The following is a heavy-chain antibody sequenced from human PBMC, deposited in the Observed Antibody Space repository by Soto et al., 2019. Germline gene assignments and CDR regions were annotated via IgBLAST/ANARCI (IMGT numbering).Heavy chain of an antibody. D-gene: IGHD3-3*01. CDR2: IWYDGSNK. V-gene: IGHV3-33*01. CDR3: ARESSPDLIRFLEWLFPDY. CDR1: GFTFSSYG. Sequence: QVQLVESGGGVVQPGRSLRLSCAASGFTFSSYGMHWVRQAPGKGLEWVAVIWYDGSNKYYADSVKGRFTISRDNSKNPLYLQMNSLRAEDTAVYYCARESSPDLIRFLEWLFPDYWGQGTLVTVSS. J-gene: IGHJ4*02.